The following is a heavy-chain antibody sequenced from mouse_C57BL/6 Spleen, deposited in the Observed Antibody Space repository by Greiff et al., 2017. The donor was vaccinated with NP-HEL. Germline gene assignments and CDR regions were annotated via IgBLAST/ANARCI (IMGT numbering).Heavy chain of an antibody. Sequence: QVQLQQPGAELVKPGASVKLSCKASGYTFTSYWMQWVKQRPGQGLEWIGEIDPSDSYTNYNQKFKGKATLTVDTSSSTAYMQLSSLTSEDSAVYYGARRGEKTQNYYARDYWGQGTSVTVSS. CDR3: ARRGEKTQNYYARDY. CDR1: GYTFTSYW. CDR2: IDPSDSYT. J-gene: IGHJ4*01. V-gene: IGHV1-50*01.